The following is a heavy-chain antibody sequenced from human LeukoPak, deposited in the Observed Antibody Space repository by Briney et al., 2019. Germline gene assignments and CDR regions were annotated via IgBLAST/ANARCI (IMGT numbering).Heavy chain of an antibody. Sequence: GGSLRLSCAASGLTFSHAWMSWVRQAPGKGLEWVSAMSGSGGTTDSAASVRGRFTISRDNSKNTLYLQMSSLRAEDTALYYCAKGRTAVRDTFDIWGQGTVVTVSS. V-gene: IGHV3-23*01. CDR3: AKGRTAVRDTFDI. D-gene: IGHD1-1*01. CDR1: GLTFSHAW. CDR2: MSGSGGTT. J-gene: IGHJ3*02.